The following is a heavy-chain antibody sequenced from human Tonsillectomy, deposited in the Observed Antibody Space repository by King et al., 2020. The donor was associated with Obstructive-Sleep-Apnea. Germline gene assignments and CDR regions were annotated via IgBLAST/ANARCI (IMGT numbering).Heavy chain of an antibody. D-gene: IGHD6-19*01. CDR3: AKNGGASCWYNDASDI. Sequence: VQLVESGGGVVQPGRSLRLSCEASGFTFSSYGMHWVRQAPGKGLEWVAVISYDGKNKHCVDSVKGRFTVSRDNAKNTMYLEMNSLRAEDTAVYYCAKNGGASCWYNDASDIWGQGTLVTVSS. V-gene: IGHV3-30*18. J-gene: IGHJ3*02. CDR2: ISYDGKNK. CDR1: GFTFSSYG.